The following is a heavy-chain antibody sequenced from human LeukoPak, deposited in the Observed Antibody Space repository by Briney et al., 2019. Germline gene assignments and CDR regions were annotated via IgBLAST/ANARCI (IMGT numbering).Heavy chain of an antibody. CDR2: INPSGGNT. V-gene: IGHV1-46*01. J-gene: IGHJ5*02. Sequence: GASVKVSCKASGHTFTSYDINWVRQATGQGLEWMGIINPSGGNTNYAQKLQGRVTMTRDMSTSTVYMELRSLRSEDTAVYYCARGSAVVAGQASWFDPWGQGTLVTVSS. CDR3: ARGSAVVAGQASWFDP. D-gene: IGHD6-25*01. CDR1: GHTFTSYD.